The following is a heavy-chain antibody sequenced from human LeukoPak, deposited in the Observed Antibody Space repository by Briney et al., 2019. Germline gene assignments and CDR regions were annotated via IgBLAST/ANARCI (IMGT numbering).Heavy chain of an antibody. Sequence: ASVKVSCKASGYTLTSYDINWVRQATGQGLEWMGWMNPNSGRTGYAQNFQGRITITRNTSISTAYLELNSLRVDDTAIYYCAKDVWGSSGNPEALDIWGQGTMVTVTS. J-gene: IGHJ3*02. CDR3: AKDVWGSSGNPEALDI. D-gene: IGHD3-22*01. V-gene: IGHV1-8*01. CDR2: MNPNSGRT. CDR1: GYTLTSYD.